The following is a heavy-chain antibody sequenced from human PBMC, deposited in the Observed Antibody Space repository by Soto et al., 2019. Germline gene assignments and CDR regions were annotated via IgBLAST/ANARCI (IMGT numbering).Heavy chain of an antibody. CDR1: GFTFSSYS. CDR2: FRGSGDDGTT. D-gene: IGHD3-10*01. Sequence: GGSLRLSCAASGFTFSSYSMSWVRQAPVKGLEWVSGFRGSGDDGTTYYADSVKGRFTISRDNSKNMLFLQMNSLRAEDTAIYYCAKKVNSGSGSQYFDYWGQGTLVTVSS. CDR3: AKKVNSGSGSQYFDY. V-gene: IGHV3-23*01. J-gene: IGHJ4*02.